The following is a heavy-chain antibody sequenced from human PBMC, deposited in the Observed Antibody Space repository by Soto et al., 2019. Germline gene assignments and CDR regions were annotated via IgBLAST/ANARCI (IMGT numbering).Heavy chain of an antibody. CDR1: GGSISSSSYY. CDR2: IYYSGST. CDR3: ARRRYYYDSSGYLNRVFDY. D-gene: IGHD3-22*01. J-gene: IGHJ4*02. V-gene: IGHV4-39*01. Sequence: PSETLSLTCTVSGGSISSSSYYWGWIRQPPGKGLEWIGSIYYSGSTYYNPSLKSRVTISADTSKNQFSLKLSSVTAADTAVYYCARRRYYYDSSGYLNRVFDYWGQGTLVTVSS.